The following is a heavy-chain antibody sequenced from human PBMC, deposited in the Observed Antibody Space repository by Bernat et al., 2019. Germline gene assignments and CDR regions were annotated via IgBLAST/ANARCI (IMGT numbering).Heavy chain of an antibody. CDR3: ARSLGFREFSRATRDYYYYMEV. CDR2: IIPIFGTA. D-gene: IGHD3-10*01. CDR1: GGTFSSYA. Sequence: QVQLVQSGAEVKKPGSSVKVSCKASGGTFSSYAISWVRQAPGQGLEWMGGIIPIFGTANYAQKFQGRVTITADESTSTAYMELSSLRSEDTAVYYCARSLGFREFSRATRDYYYYMEVGGKGTTVTVSS. J-gene: IGHJ6*03. V-gene: IGHV1-69*01.